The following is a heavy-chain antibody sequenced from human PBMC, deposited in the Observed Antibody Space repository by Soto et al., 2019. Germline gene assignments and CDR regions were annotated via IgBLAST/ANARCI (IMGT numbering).Heavy chain of an antibody. Sequence: VQLVQSGAEERKPGASVKVSCKASGYTFTRYGLTWVRQAPGQGLGWLGWISVHNGKTRNAPKLQGRVRMTTDTPAYTVFLELRSLRADDTALYFCARGRSSVLDDVDYPFDIRAQVTLITVSS. J-gene: IGHJ3*02. D-gene: IGHD6-25*01. CDR1: GYTFTRYG. CDR3: ARGRSSVLDDVDYPFDI. V-gene: IGHV1-18*01. CDR2: ISVHNGKT.